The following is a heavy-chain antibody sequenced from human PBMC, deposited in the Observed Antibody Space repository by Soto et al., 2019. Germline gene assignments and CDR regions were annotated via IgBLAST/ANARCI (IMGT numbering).Heavy chain of an antibody. V-gene: IGHV3-23*01. CDR3: AKEVSLGSTVDLGY. CDR2: ISGSGGST. D-gene: IGHD7-27*01. Sequence: GGSLRLSCAASGFTFSIFAMSWVRQSPGKGLEWVSTISGSGGSTYYADAVKGRFTISRDNSMGTLYLQMKSLRVEDTAIYYCAKEVSLGSTVDLGYWGQGALVTVSS. J-gene: IGHJ4*02. CDR1: GFTFSIFA.